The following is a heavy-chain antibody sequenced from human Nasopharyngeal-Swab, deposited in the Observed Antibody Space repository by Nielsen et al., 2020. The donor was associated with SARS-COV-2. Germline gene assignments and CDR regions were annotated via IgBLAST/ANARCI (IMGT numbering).Heavy chain of an antibody. V-gene: IGHV1-24*01. J-gene: IGHJ5*02. Sequence: ASVKVSCKVSGYTLTELSMHWVRQAPGKGVEWMGGFDPEDGETIYAQKFQGRVTMTEDTSTDTAYMELSSLRSEDTAVYYCATGDPTVTTSNWFDPWSQGTLVTVSS. CDR2: FDPEDGET. CDR1: GYTLTELS. CDR3: ATGDPTVTTSNWFDP. D-gene: IGHD4-17*01.